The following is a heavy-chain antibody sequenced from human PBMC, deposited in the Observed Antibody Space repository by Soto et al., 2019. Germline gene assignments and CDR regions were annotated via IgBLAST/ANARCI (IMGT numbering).Heavy chain of an antibody. CDR1: GGSISSDY. CDR2: IYYSGST. Sequence: SETLCLTCTVSGGSISSDYWSWIRQPPGKGLEWIGYIYYSGSTNYNPSLKSRVTISVDTSKNQFSLKLSSVTAADTAVYYCARLIVVPSDGMDVWGQGTTVT. D-gene: IGHD2-2*01. J-gene: IGHJ6*02. V-gene: IGHV4-59*08. CDR3: ARLIVVPSDGMDV.